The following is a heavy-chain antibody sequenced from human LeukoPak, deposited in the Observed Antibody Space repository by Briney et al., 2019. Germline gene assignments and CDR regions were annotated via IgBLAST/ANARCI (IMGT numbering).Heavy chain of an antibody. CDR1: GGSFSGYY. D-gene: IGHD3-3*01. J-gene: IGHJ4*02. Sequence: SETLSLTCAVYGGSFSGYYWSWIRQPPGKGLEWIGEINHSGSTNYNPSLKSRVTISVDTSKNQFSLKLSSVTAADTAVYYCARGYYDFWSGYYGNREEIAAAGRKPGGFDYWGQGTLVTVSS. CDR2: INHSGST. V-gene: IGHV4-34*01. CDR3: ARGYYDFWSGYYGNREEIAAAGRKPGGFDY.